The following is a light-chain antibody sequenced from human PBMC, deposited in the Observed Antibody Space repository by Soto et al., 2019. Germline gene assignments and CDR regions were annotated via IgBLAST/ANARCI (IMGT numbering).Light chain of an antibody. CDR1: SSDVGSYNI. Sequence: QSVLTQPVSVSGSPGQSITISCTGTSSDVGSYNIVSWYQQHPGKAPKLMIYDVSNRPSGVSNRFSGSKSGNTASLTISGLQAEDEADYYCSSYTSSSTLDVFGTGTKVTVL. CDR3: SSYTSSSTLDV. V-gene: IGLV2-14*02. J-gene: IGLJ1*01. CDR2: DVS.